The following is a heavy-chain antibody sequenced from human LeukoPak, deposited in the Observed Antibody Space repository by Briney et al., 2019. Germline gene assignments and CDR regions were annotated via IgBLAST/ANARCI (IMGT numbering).Heavy chain of an antibody. CDR2: INSDGSST. Sequence: GGSLRLSCAASGFTFSSYWMHWVRQAPGKGLVWVSRINSDGSSTSYADSVKGRFTISRDNAKNSLYLQMNSLRAEDTAVYYCARLARLGTTYYYDSSGSPHDYWGQGTLVTVSS. CDR1: GFTFSSYW. CDR3: ARLARLGTTYYYDSSGSPHDY. J-gene: IGHJ4*02. V-gene: IGHV3-74*01. D-gene: IGHD3-22*01.